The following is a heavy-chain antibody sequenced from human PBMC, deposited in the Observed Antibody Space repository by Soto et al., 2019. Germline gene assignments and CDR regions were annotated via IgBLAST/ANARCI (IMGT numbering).Heavy chain of an antibody. CDR2: IGTAGDT. CDR1: GFTFSSYD. CDR3: ARVVRGYCSGGSCYGGSYYYYMDV. D-gene: IGHD2-15*01. V-gene: IGHV3-13*01. Sequence: EVQLVESGGGLVQPGGSLRLSCAASGFTFSSYDMHWVCQATGKGLEWVSAIGTAGDTYYPGSVKGRFTISRENAKNSLSLQKNSLRAGDTAVYYCARVVRGYCSGGSCYGGSYYYYMDVWGKGTTVTVSS. J-gene: IGHJ6*03.